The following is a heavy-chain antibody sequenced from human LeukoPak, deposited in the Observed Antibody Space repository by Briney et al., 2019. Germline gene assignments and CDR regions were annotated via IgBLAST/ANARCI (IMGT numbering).Heavy chain of an antibody. CDR3: ARGYSRAAFDI. D-gene: IGHD2-15*01. J-gene: IGHJ3*02. CDR2: VVGTGVNT. V-gene: IGHV3-23*01. Sequence: PGGSLRLSCAASGFTFTSYVITWVRQAPGKGLQWVSSVVGTGVNTYYADSVKGRFTVSRDNGKNSLLLQMNSLRAEDTALYYCARGYSRAAFDIWGQGTVVAVSS. CDR1: GFTFTSYV.